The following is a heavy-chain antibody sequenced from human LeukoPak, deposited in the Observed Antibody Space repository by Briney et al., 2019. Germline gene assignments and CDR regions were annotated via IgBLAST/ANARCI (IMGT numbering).Heavy chain of an antibody. CDR1: RGSITSTSHY. D-gene: IGHD3-22*01. J-gene: IGHJ4*02. CDR3: ARLLYDRSGYYYFDY. V-gene: IGHV4-39*01. Sequence: SETLSLTCTVSRGSITSTSHYWGWIRQPPGKGLEWIGSIYYSGSIYYNPSLKSRVTLSVDTSKNQFSLKLSSVTAADTAVYYCARLLYDRSGYYYFDYWGQGTLVTVSS. CDR2: IYYSGSI.